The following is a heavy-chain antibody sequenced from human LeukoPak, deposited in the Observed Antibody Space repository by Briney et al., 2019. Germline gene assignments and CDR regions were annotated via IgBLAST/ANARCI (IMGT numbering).Heavy chain of an antibody. Sequence: GGSLRLSCSASGFTFSSFAMFWVRQAPGKGLEYVSGISSDGGRTNYADSVKARFTISRDNSKVTLYLQMTSLRPEDTAIYYCVTDSSGNYFYFDYWGQGTLVTVSS. CDR1: GFTFSSFA. J-gene: IGHJ4*02. D-gene: IGHD1-26*01. CDR3: VTDSSGNYFYFDY. CDR2: ISSDGGRT. V-gene: IGHV3-64D*09.